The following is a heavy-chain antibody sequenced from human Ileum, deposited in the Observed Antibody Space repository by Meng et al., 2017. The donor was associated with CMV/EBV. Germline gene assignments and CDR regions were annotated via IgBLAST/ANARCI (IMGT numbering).Heavy chain of an antibody. CDR1: GFTFSGDW. Sequence: GESLKISCAASGFTFSGDWTHWVRQAPGKGLMLVSRINSDGSRTEYADFVKGRFTISRDNANNTLYLVMSSLRAEDTAVYYCVTNLHCSGGSCRNYWGQGTLVTVSS. V-gene: IGHV3-74*03. CDR3: VTNLHCSGGSCRNY. D-gene: IGHD2-15*01. J-gene: IGHJ4*02. CDR2: INSDGSRT.